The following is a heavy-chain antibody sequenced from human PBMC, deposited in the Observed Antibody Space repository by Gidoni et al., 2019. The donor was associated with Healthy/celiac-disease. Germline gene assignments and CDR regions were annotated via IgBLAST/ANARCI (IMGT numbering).Heavy chain of an antibody. CDR1: GGSLSSGSYY. J-gene: IGHJ6*02. CDR3: AREEYDFWSGAYGMDV. CDR2: IYTSGST. D-gene: IGHD3-3*01. V-gene: IGHV4-61*02. Sequence: QVQLQESGPGLVKPSQTLSLTCTVPGGSLSSGSYYWSWIRQPAGKGLEWIGRIYTSGSTNYNPSLKSRVTISVDTSKNQFSLKLSSVTAADTAVYYCAREEYDFWSGAYGMDVWGQGTTVTVSS.